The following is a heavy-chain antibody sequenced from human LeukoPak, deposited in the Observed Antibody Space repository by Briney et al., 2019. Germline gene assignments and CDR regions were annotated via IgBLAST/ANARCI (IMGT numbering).Heavy chain of an antibody. J-gene: IGHJ4*02. CDR2: ISSKGGST. V-gene: IGHV3-64*01. CDR3: ARHFSSGYSFDY. CDR1: GFTFSRYT. D-gene: IGHD6-19*01. Sequence: PGGSLRLSCAASGFTFSRYTMHWARQAPGKGLEYVSGISSKGGSTYYASSVKGRFTVSRDNSKNTLYLQMGSLRAEDTAVYHCARHFSSGYSFDYWGQGTLVTVSS.